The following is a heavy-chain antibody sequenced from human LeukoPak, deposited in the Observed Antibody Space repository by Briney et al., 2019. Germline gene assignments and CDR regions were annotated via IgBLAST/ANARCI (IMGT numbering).Heavy chain of an antibody. CDR2: IKSKTDGGTT. CDR1: GFTFSNAW. V-gene: IGHV3-15*01. D-gene: IGHD3-9*01. Sequence: GGSLRLSCAASGFTFSNAWMSWVRQAPGKGLEWVGRIKSKTDGGTTDYAAPVKGRFTISRDDSKNTLYLQMNSLKTEDTAVYYCTTDKLRYFDWLLYYFDYWGQGTLVTVSS. J-gene: IGHJ4*02. CDR3: TTDKLRYFDWLLYYFDY.